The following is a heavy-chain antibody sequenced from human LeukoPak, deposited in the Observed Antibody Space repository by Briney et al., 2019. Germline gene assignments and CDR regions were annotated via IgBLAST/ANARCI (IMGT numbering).Heavy chain of an antibody. D-gene: IGHD3-16*01. J-gene: IGHJ5*02. CDR2: ISSSSSYI. CDR3: ARDEGGSYRFDP. Sequence: GGSLRLSCAASGFTFSSYSMNWVRQAPGKGLEWVSSISSSSSYIYYADSVKGRFTISRDNAKNSLYLQMNSLRAEDTAVYYCARDEGGSYRFDPWGQGTLVTVSS. V-gene: IGHV3-21*01. CDR1: GFTFSSYS.